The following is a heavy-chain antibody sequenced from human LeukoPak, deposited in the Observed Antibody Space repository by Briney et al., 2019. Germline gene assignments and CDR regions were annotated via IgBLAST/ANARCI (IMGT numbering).Heavy chain of an antibody. J-gene: IGHJ6*02. Sequence: ASVKVSCKASGYTFTSYGISWVRQAPGQGLEWMGWISAYNGSTNYAQKLQGRVTMTTDTSTSTAYMELRSLRSDDTAVYYCARSASGYFDWLPYYYYGMDVWGQGTTVTVSS. CDR2: ISAYNGST. V-gene: IGHV1-18*01. CDR1: GYTFTSYG. CDR3: ARSASGYFDWLPYYYYGMDV. D-gene: IGHD3-9*01.